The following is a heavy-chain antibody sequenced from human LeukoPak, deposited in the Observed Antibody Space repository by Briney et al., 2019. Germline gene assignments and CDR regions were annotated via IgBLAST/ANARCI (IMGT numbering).Heavy chain of an antibody. Sequence: SETLSLTCTVSGGSNSSSSYYWGWIRQPPGEALEWIGSIYYSGSTYYNPSLKSRVTISIDSSKNQLSLKLSPVTAADAAVYYCERAPQFGAAGTGLFDPWGQGTLVTVSS. V-gene: IGHV4-39*07. CDR3: ERAPQFGAAGTGLFDP. CDR1: GGSNSSSSYY. J-gene: IGHJ5*02. D-gene: IGHD6-19*01. CDR2: IYYSGST.